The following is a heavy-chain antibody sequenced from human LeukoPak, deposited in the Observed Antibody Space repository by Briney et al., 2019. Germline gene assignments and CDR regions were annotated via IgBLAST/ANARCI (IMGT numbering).Heavy chain of an antibody. V-gene: IGHV1-46*01. CDR2: INPSGGST. CDR3: ARRGLSIAAAGTPSYYYYGMDV. J-gene: IGHJ6*02. D-gene: IGHD6-13*01. Sequence: ASVKVSCKASGYTFTSYYMHWVRQAPGQGLEWMGIINPSGGSTSYAQKFQGRVTMTRDTSTSTVYMELSSLRSEDTAVYYCARRGLSIAAAGTPSYYYYGMDVWGQGTTVTVSS. CDR1: GYTFTSYY.